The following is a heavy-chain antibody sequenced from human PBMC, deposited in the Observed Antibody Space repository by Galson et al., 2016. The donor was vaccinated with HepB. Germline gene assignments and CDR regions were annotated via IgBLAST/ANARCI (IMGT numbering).Heavy chain of an antibody. D-gene: IGHD6-19*01. CDR1: GGTFNNYA. CDR3: ARAGSSGVFSKDAFEV. V-gene: IGHV1-69*13. CDR2: IIPIFDTA. Sequence: SVKVSCKASGGTFNNYAISWVRQAPGQGLEWMGGIIPIFDTANYEEKFQGRVTITADESTSTAYMELSSLASEDTAVYYCARAGSSGVFSKDAFEVWGQGTVVTVSS. J-gene: IGHJ3*01.